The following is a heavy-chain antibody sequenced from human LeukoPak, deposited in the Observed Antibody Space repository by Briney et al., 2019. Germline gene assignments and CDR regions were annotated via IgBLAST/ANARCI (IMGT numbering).Heavy chain of an antibody. CDR3: ASVGIAVAADAFDI. J-gene: IGHJ3*02. CDR2: IKQDGSEK. V-gene: IGHV3-7*01. CDR1: GFTFSSYW. Sequence: PGGSLRLSCAASGFTFSSYWMSWVRQAPGKGLEWVANIKQDGSEKYYVDSVKGRFTISRDNAKNLLYLQMNSLRAEDTAVYYCASVGIAVAADAFDIWGQGTMVTVSS. D-gene: IGHD6-19*01.